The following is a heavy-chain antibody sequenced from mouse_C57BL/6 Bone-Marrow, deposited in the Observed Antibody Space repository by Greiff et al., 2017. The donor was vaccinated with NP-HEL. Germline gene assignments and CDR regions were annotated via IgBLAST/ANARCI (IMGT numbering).Heavy chain of an antibody. J-gene: IGHJ2*01. CDR2: IYPSSGNT. CDR1: GYTFTSYG. CDR3: ARYDHYYGSSYGY. V-gene: IGHV1-81*01. D-gene: IGHD1-1*01. Sequence: QVQLQQSGAELARPGASVKLSCKASGYTFTSYGISWVKQRTGQGLEWIGEIYPSSGNTYYNEKFKGKATLTADKSSSTAYMELGSLTSEDSAVYFCARYDHYYGSSYGYWGQGTTLTVSS.